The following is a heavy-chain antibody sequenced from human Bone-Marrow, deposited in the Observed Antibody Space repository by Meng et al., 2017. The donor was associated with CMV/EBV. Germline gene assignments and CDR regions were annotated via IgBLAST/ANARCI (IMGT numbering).Heavy chain of an antibody. Sequence: TVSGVSLSSSHWSWIRQPPGRGLEWIGYIYYTGSTIYKSSLKSRVTMSVDTSNNQFSLNLSSVTAADTAVYYCARGGSGTYYHPLDYWGQGTLVTVSS. CDR3: ARGGSGTYYHPLDY. CDR2: IYYTGST. V-gene: IGHV4-59*01. J-gene: IGHJ4*02. D-gene: IGHD1-26*01. CDR1: GVSLSSSH.